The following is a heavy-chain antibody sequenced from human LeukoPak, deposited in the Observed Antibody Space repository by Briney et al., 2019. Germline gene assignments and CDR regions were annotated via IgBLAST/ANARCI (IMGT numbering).Heavy chain of an antibody. D-gene: IGHD6-19*01. V-gene: IGHV3-23*01. CDR1: GFTFSSYA. CDR3: AKDRSAVAGTFDY. Sequence: GGSLRLSCVASGFTFSSYAMSWVRQAPGKGLEWVSVISGSGGSTYHADSVKGRSTISRDNSKNTLYLQMNSLRAEDTAVYYCAKDRSAVAGTFDYWGQGTLVTVSS. CDR2: ISGSGGST. J-gene: IGHJ4*02.